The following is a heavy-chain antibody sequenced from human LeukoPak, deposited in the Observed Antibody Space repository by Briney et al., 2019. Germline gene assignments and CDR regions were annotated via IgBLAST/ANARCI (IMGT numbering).Heavy chain of an antibody. V-gene: IGHV3-23*01. Sequence: GGSLRLFCGAWRYTFSRYYIRWVRQAPGKGLEWVSGVSIRGDTTNHADSVKGRFTISRDNSKNTLFLQMNSLRAEATAAYYRDKGCSCGRSPSYVMDVWGQGTMVTVSS. J-gene: IGHJ6*02. CDR2: VSIRGDTT. CDR3: DKGCSCGRSPSYVMDV. D-gene: IGHD4/OR15-4a*01. CDR1: RYTFSRYY.